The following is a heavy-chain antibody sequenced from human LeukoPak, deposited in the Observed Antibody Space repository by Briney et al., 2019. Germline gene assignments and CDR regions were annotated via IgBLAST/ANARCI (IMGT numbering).Heavy chain of an antibody. D-gene: IGHD3-10*01. Sequence: GGSLRLSCAASGFTFSSYWMSWVRQAPGKGLEWVANIKQDGSEKYYVDSVKGRFTISRDTSKNKLYLQMNSLRAEDTAVYYCARTEYGSGSYSDSWGQGTLVTVSS. CDR1: GFTFSSYW. CDR3: ARTEYGSGSYSDS. V-gene: IGHV3-7*03. J-gene: IGHJ4*02. CDR2: IKQDGSEK.